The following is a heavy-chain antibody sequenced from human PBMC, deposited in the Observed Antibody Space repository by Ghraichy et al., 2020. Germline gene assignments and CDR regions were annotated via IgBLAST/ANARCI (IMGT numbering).Heavy chain of an antibody. Sequence: GGSLRLSCAASGFTFSSYGMHWVRQAPGKGLEWVAVMSDDGTYKLYEDSVKGRFTISRANSKNTLYLQMNSLRAEDTAVYYCAKGSTWLVRSSLSGWGQGTLVTVSS. D-gene: IGHD6-19*01. J-gene: IGHJ4*02. V-gene: IGHV3-30*18. CDR1: GFTFSSYG. CDR3: AKGSTWLVRSSLSG. CDR2: MSDDGTYK.